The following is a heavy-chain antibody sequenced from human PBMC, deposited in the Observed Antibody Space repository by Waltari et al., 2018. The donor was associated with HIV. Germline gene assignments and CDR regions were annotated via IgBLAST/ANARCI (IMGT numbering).Heavy chain of an antibody. V-gene: IGHV3-30*18. CDR3: AKDRTVAAI. Sequence: QVQLVESGGGVVQPGRSLRLSCAASGFSFSSYGMHWVRQAPGKGLELVAVIWHDGGNKYYADAVKGRFTISRDNSKNTLYLQMSSLRAEDTAMYYCAKDRTVAAIWGQGTMVTVSS. D-gene: IGHD4-17*01. J-gene: IGHJ3*02. CDR2: IWHDGGNK. CDR1: GFSFSSYG.